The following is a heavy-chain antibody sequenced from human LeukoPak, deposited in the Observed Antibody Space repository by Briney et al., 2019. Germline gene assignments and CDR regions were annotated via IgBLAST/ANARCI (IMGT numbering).Heavy chain of an antibody. CDR1: GGSISSYY. D-gene: IGHD1-26*01. CDR3: ARDRVGATNN. Sequence: SETLSLTCTVSGGSISSYYWSWIRQPPGKGLEWIGYIYYSGSTNYNPSLKSRVTISVDTSKNQFSLKLSSVTAADTAVYYCARDRVGATNNWGQGTLVTVSS. CDR2: IYYSGST. J-gene: IGHJ4*02. V-gene: IGHV4-59*12.